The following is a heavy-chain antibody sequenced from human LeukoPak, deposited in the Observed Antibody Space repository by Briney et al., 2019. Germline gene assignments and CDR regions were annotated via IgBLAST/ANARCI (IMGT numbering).Heavy chain of an antibody. CDR3: ARHVITGSLNYYYGMDV. D-gene: IGHD1-20*01. J-gene: IGHJ6*02. CDR2: IYYSGST. V-gene: IGHV4-59*08. CDR1: GGSISSYY. Sequence: PSETLSLTCTVSGGSISSYYWSWIRQPPGKGLEWIGYIYYSGSTNYNPSLKSRVTISVDTSKNQFSLKLNSVTAADTAVYYCARHVITGSLNYYYGMDVWGQGTTVTVSS.